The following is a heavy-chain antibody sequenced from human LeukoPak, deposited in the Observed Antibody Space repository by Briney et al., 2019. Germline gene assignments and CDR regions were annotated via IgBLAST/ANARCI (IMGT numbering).Heavy chain of an antibody. Sequence: GGSLRLSCGASGFTFSSYEMNWVRQAPGRGLEWVSYIGTVNNNIYYADSVKGRFTISRDNARNSLYLQMNSLRAEDTAVYYCARGPVTRFEIWGQGTMVTVSS. CDR3: ARGPVTRFEI. D-gene: IGHD4-17*01. CDR2: IGTVNNNI. V-gene: IGHV3-48*03. J-gene: IGHJ3*02. CDR1: GFTFSSYE.